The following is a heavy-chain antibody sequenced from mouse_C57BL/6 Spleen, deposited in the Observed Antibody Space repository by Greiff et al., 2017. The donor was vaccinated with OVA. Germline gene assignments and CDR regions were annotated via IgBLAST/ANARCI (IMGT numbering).Heavy chain of an antibody. J-gene: IGHJ2*01. CDR2: IRNKANGYTT. Sequence: EVQVVESGGGLVQPGGSLSLSCAASGFTFTDYYMSWVRQPPGKALEWLGFIRNKANGYTTEYSASVKGRFTISRDNSQSILYLQMNALRAEDSATYYCARCHGSSYYFDYWGQGTTLTVSS. D-gene: IGHD1-1*01. V-gene: IGHV7-3*01. CDR3: ARCHGSSYYFDY. CDR1: GFTFTDYY.